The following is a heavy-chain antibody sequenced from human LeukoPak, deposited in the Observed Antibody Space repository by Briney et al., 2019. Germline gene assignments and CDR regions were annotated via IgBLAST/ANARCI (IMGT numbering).Heavy chain of an antibody. CDR3: ARSYCGGGSCGAFDI. CDR2: IYYSGNT. Sequence: SETLSLTCTVSGGSISSYYWSWIRQPPGKGLEWIGYIYYSGNTNYNPSLKSRVTISVDTSKSQFSLRLSSVTAADTAVYYCARSYCGGGSCGAFDIRGQGTMVTVSS. D-gene: IGHD2-15*01. J-gene: IGHJ3*02. V-gene: IGHV4-59*01. CDR1: GGSISSYY.